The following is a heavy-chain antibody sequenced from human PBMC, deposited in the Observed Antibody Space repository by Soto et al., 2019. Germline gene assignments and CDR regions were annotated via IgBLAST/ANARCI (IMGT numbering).Heavy chain of an antibody. CDR3: AHSEIVATSELFFDY. D-gene: IGHD5-12*01. Sequence: QITLKESGPTLVKPTQTLTLTCTFSGFSLSTSGVGVGWIRQPPGKALEWLALIYWDDDKRHSPSLKSRLTITKDPSKNQVVLTMTNMDPVDTATYYCAHSEIVATSELFFDYWGQGTLVTVSS. J-gene: IGHJ4*02. CDR2: IYWDDDK. V-gene: IGHV2-5*02. CDR1: GFSLSTSGVG.